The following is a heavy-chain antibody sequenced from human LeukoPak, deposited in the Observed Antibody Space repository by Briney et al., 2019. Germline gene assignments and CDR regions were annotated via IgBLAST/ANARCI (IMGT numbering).Heavy chain of an antibody. CDR3: ARSPMQRDILTGPAFDI. Sequence: ASVKVSCKASGYTFTSYDINWVRQATGQGLEWMGWMNPNSGNTGYAQKFQGRVTMTRNTSISTAYMELSSLRSEDTAVYYCARSPMQRDILTGPAFDIWGQGTMVTVSS. CDR1: GYTFTSYD. J-gene: IGHJ3*02. CDR2: MNPNSGNT. D-gene: IGHD3-9*01. V-gene: IGHV1-8*01.